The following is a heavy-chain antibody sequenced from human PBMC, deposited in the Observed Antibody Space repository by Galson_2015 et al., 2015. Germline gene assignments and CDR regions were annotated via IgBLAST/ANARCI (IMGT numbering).Heavy chain of an antibody. Sequence: SCKASGYTFASYYLHWVRQAPGQGLEWMGIINPSGGSTSYAQKFQGRVTMTRDTSTSTVYMELSSLRSEDTAVYYCAREGTGRRGAFDIWGQGTMVTVSS. V-gene: IGHV1-46*01. J-gene: IGHJ3*02. CDR2: INPSGGST. CDR1: GYTFASYY. D-gene: IGHD3-10*01. CDR3: AREGTGRRGAFDI.